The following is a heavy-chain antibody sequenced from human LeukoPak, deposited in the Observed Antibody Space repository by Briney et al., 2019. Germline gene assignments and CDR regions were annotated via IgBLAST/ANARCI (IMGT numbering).Heavy chain of an antibody. Sequence: GEPLKISCEASGYTFTSYMSAWVRQMPGKGLEGLGIIYPGDSNTRYSPSFQGQVSISTAKSISTAHLKWISLKASDTAMYYCGRPGGSYGSDFDFWGQGTLVTVSP. CDR3: GRPGGSYGSDFDF. J-gene: IGHJ4*02. CDR1: GYTFTSYM. CDR2: IYPGDSNT. D-gene: IGHD1-26*01. V-gene: IGHV5-51*01.